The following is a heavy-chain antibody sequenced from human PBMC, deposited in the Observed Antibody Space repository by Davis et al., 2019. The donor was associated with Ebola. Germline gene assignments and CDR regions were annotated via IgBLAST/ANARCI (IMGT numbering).Heavy chain of an antibody. CDR1: GGSVNNDF. V-gene: IGHV4-59*02. J-gene: IGHJ4*02. CDR2: ISYTGTT. CDR3: ARGGASSKYFDY. Sequence: PSETLSLTCTVSGGSVNNDFWSWIRQSPGKGLEWIGFISYTGTTNYNSSLKSRVTISVDTSKNQFSLKLSSVPAADTAIYYCARGGASSKYFDYWGQGSLVTVSS. D-gene: IGHD3-16*01.